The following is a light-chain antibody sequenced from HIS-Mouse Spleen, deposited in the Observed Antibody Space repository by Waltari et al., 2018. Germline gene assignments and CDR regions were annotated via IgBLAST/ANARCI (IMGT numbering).Light chain of an antibody. CDR3: YSTDSSGNHRV. CDR1: AFPKKY. CDR2: EDS. V-gene: IGLV3-10*01. Sequence: SYELTQPPSLSVSPGQTARNTCSGDAFPKKYAYWYQQKSGQAPVLVLYEDSKRPSGIPERFSGSSSGTMANLTISGAQVEDEADYYCYSTDSSGNHRVFGGGTKLTVL. J-gene: IGLJ2*01.